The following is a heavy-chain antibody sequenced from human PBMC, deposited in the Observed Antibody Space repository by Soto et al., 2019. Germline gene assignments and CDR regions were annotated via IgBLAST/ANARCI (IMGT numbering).Heavy chain of an antibody. J-gene: IGHJ4*02. CDR1: GLSFDNYG. D-gene: IGHD1-26*01. V-gene: IGHV3-23*01. CDR3: AKDRAKWELSFDY. CDR2: IKSDGTST. Sequence: GGSLRLSCVASGLSFDNYGMSWVRQAPGEGLEWISAIKSDGTSTYYAASVEDRFTISRDNSKNTLYLQMNSLRAEDTAVYYCAKDRAKWELSFDYWGQGTLVTVSS.